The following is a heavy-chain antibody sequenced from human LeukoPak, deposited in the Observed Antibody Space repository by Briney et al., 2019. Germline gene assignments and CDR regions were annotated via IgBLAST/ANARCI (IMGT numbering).Heavy chain of an antibody. V-gene: IGHV1-46*01. CDR2: INPSGGST. J-gene: IGHJ4*02. Sequence: ASVKVSCKASGYTFTSYYMHWVRQAPGQGLEWMGIINPSGGSTSYAQKFQGRVTMTRDTSTSTVYMELSSLRSEDTAVYYCARMNYYDSSGPHYYFDYWAQGTLVTVSS. CDR3: ARMNYYDSSGPHYYFDY. CDR1: GYTFTSYY. D-gene: IGHD3-22*01.